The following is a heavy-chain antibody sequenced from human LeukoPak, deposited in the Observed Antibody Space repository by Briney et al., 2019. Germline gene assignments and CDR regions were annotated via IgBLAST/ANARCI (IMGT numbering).Heavy chain of an antibody. CDR2: VSGSGRGENT. V-gene: IGHV3-23*01. J-gene: IGHJ4*02. D-gene: IGHD5-24*01. CDR1: GFIFSNYA. CDR3: AKSGYNRFDY. Sequence: GGSLRLSCATSGFIFSNYAVSWVRQAPGKGLEWVSNVSGSGRGENTYYADSVKGRFTISRDNSKNTLILQMNSLRAEDTAVYYCAKSGYNRFDYWGQGILVTVSS.